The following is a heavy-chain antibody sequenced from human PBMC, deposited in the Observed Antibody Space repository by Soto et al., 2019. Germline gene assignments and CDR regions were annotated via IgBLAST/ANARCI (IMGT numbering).Heavy chain of an antibody. V-gene: IGHV3-33*01. Sequence: GGSLRLSCAASGFTFSSYGMHWVRQAPGKGLEWVAVIWYDGSNKYYADSVKGRFTISRDNSKNTLYLQMNSLRAEDTAVYYCARDGWVQLTKTGFDYWGQGTLVTVSS. D-gene: IGHD5-18*01. CDR3: ARDGWVQLTKTGFDY. CDR2: IWYDGSNK. CDR1: GFTFSSYG. J-gene: IGHJ4*02.